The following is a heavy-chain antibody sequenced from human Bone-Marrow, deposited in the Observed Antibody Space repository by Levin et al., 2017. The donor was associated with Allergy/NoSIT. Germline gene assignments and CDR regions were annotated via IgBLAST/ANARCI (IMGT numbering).Heavy chain of an antibody. CDR3: ARDTTRGYFGY. Sequence: SETLSLTCTVSGGSISSYYWSWIRQPPGKGLEWIGYIYYSGSTNYNPSLKSRVTISVDTSKNQFSLKLSSVTAADTAVYYCARDTTRGYFGYWGQGTLVTVSS. V-gene: IGHV4-59*01. CDR2: IYYSGST. J-gene: IGHJ4*02. CDR1: GGSISSYY. D-gene: IGHD3-22*01.